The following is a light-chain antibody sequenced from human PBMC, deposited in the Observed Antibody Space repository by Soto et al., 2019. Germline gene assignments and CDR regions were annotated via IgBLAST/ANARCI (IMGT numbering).Light chain of an antibody. CDR2: EVS. CDR1: SSDVGGYNY. V-gene: IGLV2-14*01. J-gene: IGLJ1*01. CDR3: SSYTSSSTLSYV. Sequence: QSVLTQAAAVSGCPGQSITISCTGTSSDVGGYNYVSWYQQHPGKAPKLMIYEVSNRPSGVSNRFSGSKSGNTASLTISGLQAEDEADYYCSSYTSSSTLSYVFGTGTKVTVL.